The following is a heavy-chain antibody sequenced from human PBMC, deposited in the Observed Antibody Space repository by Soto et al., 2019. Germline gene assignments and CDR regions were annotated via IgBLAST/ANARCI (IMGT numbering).Heavy chain of an antibody. V-gene: IGHV4-59*01. D-gene: IGHD3-3*01. CDR1: GGSISNYY. J-gene: IGHJ5*02. CDR2: MYYSGST. CDR3: ASSPTYYDFWSGPGFDP. Sequence: SETLSLTCTVSGGSISNYYWSWIRQPPGKGLELIGYMYYSGSTNYNPSLKSRVTISVDTSKNQFSLKLSSVTAADTAVYYCASSPTYYDFWSGPGFDPWGQGTLVTVSS.